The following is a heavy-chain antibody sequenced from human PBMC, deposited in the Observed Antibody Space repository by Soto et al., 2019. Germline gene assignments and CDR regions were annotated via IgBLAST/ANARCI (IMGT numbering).Heavy chain of an antibody. CDR3: ARLEWLSLAAWFDP. V-gene: IGHV5-51*01. CDR1: GYSFTNYW. D-gene: IGHD3-3*01. Sequence: GESLKISCKGSGYSFTNYWIGWVRQMPGKGLEWMGMIYPDYSDTKYSPSFQGQVTFSADKSINTAYLKWSSLKTSDTAIYYCARLEWLSLAAWFDPWGQGTLVTVSS. CDR2: IYPDYSDT. J-gene: IGHJ5*02.